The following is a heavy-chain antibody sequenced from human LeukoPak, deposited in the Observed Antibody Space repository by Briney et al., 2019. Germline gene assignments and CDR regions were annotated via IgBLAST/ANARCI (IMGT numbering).Heavy chain of an antibody. J-gene: IGHJ4*02. Sequence: GGSLRLSCAASGFSVSSNYMTWVRQAPGMGLECVSLLYSGGSTYYSDSVKGRFTIPRDNSRNTLYLQMNSLRGEDTAVYYCAKGARITMIVVVTAYFDYWGQGTLVTVSS. CDR2: LYSGGST. CDR1: GFSVSSNY. V-gene: IGHV3-66*01. CDR3: AKGARITMIVVVTAYFDY. D-gene: IGHD3-22*01.